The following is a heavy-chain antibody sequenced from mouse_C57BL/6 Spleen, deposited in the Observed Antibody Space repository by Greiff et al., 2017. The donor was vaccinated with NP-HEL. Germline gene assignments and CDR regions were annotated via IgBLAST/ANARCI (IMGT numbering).Heavy chain of an antibody. D-gene: IGHD2-5*01. CDR1: GYTFTSYW. Sequence: QVQLQQPGAELVKPGASVKLSCKASGYTFTSYWMHWVKQRPGQGLEWIGMIHPNSGSTNYNEKFTSKATLTVDKSSSTAYMQLSSLTSEDSAVYYCARHSNYVDYWGQGTTLTVSS. CDR3: ARHSNYVDY. CDR2: IHPNSGST. V-gene: IGHV1-64*01. J-gene: IGHJ2*01.